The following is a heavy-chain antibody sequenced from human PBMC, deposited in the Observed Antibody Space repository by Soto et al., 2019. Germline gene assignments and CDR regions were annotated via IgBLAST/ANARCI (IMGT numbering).Heavy chain of an antibody. D-gene: IGHD3-10*01. J-gene: IGHJ4*02. CDR3: ARHIIRLRSYFDY. V-gene: IGHV4-39*01. Sequence: SETLSLTCTVSGCSISSSSYYWGWIRQPPGKGLEWIGSIYYSGSTYYNPSLKSRVTISVDTSKNQFSLKLSSVTAADTAVYYCARHIIRLRSYFDYWGQGTLVTVSS. CDR2: IYYSGST. CDR1: GCSISSSSYY.